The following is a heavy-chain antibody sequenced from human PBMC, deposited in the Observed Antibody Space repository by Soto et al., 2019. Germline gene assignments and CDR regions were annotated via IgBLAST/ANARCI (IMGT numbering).Heavy chain of an antibody. J-gene: IGHJ4*02. CDR2: VYWNDDK. V-gene: IGHV2-5*01. CDR1: GFSLSTIGVG. CDR3: AHRHFNKVAYFDF. Sequence: QITLKESGPPLVKPTQPLTLTCTVSGFSLSTIGVGVGWIRQPPGKALEWLAIVYWNDDKRYSPSLENRLTIARDASKNQVVLTMTNMDPVDTATYYCAHRHFNKVAYFDFWGQGTLVTVSS.